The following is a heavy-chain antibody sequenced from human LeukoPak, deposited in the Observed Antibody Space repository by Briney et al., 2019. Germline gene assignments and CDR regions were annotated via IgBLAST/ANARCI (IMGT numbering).Heavy chain of an antibody. CDR1: GFTFSSYG. D-gene: IGHD1-26*01. Sequence: PGGSLRLSCAASGFTFSSYGMSWVRQAPGKGLEWVSAISGSGGSTYYADSVKGRFTISRDNAKNSLYLQMNSLRAEDTAVYYCARAVGATQFDYWGQGTLVTVSS. CDR3: ARAVGATQFDY. CDR2: ISGSGGST. V-gene: IGHV3-23*01. J-gene: IGHJ4*02.